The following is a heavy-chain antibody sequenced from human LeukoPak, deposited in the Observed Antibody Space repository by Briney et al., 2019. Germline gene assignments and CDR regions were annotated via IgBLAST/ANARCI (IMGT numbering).Heavy chain of an antibody. J-gene: IGHJ4*02. CDR2: INPDWSTT. V-gene: IGHV3-74*01. Sequence: GGSLRLSCAASGFTFSRYWIHWVRQAPGKGLEWVSRINPDWSTTTYADSVKGRFTISRDNAKNSLYLQMNSLRAEDTAVYYCARGRFNYVNSGYSSFYHWGQGTRVTVSS. CDR1: GFTFSRYW. CDR3: ARGRFNYVNSGYSSFYH. D-gene: IGHD3-22*01.